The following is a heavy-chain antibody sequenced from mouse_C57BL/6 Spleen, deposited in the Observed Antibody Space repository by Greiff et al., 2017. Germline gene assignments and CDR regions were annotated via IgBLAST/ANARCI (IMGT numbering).Heavy chain of an antibody. V-gene: IGHV5-4*01. D-gene: IGHD2-4*01. Sequence: EVQRVESGGGLVKPGGSLKLSCAASGFTFSSYAMSWVRQTPEKRLEWVATISDGGSYTYYPDNVKGRFTISRDNAKNNLYLQMSHLKSEDTAMYYCARGGGLRHYYAMDYWGQGTSVTVSS. CDR2: ISDGGSYT. CDR1: GFTFSSYA. J-gene: IGHJ4*01. CDR3: ARGGGLRHYYAMDY.